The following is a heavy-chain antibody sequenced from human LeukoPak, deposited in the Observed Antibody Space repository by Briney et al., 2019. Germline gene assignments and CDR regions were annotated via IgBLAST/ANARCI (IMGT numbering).Heavy chain of an antibody. V-gene: IGHV3-66*02. CDR3: AREHQLLYLDY. Sequence: GGSLRLSCAASGFSVSSNYMSWVRQAPGKGLEWVSVIYSGGSTYYADSVEGRFTISRDNSKNTLYLQMNSLRAEDTAVYYCAREHQLLYLDYWGQGTLVTVSS. CDR2: IYSGGST. J-gene: IGHJ4*02. D-gene: IGHD2-2*01. CDR1: GFSVSSNY.